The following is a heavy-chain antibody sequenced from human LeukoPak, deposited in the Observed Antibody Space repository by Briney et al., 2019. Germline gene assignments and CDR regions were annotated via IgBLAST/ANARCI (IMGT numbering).Heavy chain of an antibody. CDR2: MNPNSGNT. J-gene: IGHJ6*02. D-gene: IGHD3-3*01. Sequence: ASVKVSCKASGYTFTAYDISWVRQATGQGLEWMGLMNPNSGNTNYAQKLQGRVTMTTDTSTSTAYMELRSLRSDDTAVYYCARDQITIFGVVIAYYYYGMDVWGQGTTVTVSS. CDR1: GYTFTAYD. CDR3: ARDQITIFGVVIAYYYYGMDV. V-gene: IGHV1-18*01.